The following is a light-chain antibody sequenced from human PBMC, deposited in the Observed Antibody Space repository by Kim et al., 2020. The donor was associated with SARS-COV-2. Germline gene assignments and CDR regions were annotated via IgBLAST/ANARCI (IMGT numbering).Light chain of an antibody. J-gene: IGKJ4*01. CDR2: DAS. CDR3: QKRANWLT. Sequence: EIVLTQSPATLSLSPGERATLSCRASQSFDNYLAWYQQKPGQTPRLLIYDASNRATGIPARFSGSGSGTDFTLTISGLEPEDFAVYYCQKRANWLTFGGGTKVDIK. CDR1: QSFDNY. V-gene: IGKV3-11*01.